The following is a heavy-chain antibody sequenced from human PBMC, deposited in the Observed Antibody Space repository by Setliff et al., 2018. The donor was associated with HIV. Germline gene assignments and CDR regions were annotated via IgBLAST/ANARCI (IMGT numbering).Heavy chain of an antibody. CDR3: ARTRERGRVVHYRGQYFFYYLDV. Sequence: SETLSLTCTVSGGSISDSDFYWSWIRQPPGRELEWIGYVYYSAFTYYNPSLKSRVSISVDTSKNQFSLELTSVTAADTAVYYCARTRERGRVVHYRGQYFFYYLDVWGKGTKVTVSS. J-gene: IGHJ6*03. CDR2: VYYSAFT. D-gene: IGHD3-16*01. V-gene: IGHV4-61*08. CDR1: GGSISDSDFY.